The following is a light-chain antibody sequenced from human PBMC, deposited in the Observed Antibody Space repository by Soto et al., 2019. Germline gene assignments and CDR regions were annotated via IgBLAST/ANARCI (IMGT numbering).Light chain of an antibody. V-gene: IGLV2-14*01. Sequence: ALAQPASVSGGPGQANAISRTGKSKYVGAYNYVSWYQQHPGKAPKLIVHEVSDRPSGVSDRFSGSKSGNTASLTISGLQAEDEADYYCSSYTGAYTLVFGTGTKVTVL. CDR1: SKYVGAYNY. CDR3: SSYTGAYTLV. CDR2: EVS. J-gene: IGLJ1*01.